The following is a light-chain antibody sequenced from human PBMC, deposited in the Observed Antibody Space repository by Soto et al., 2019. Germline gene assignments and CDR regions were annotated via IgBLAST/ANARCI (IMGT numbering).Light chain of an antibody. J-gene: IGKJ1*01. CDR2: GAS. Sequence: EIVMTQSPATLSVSPGERATLSCRASQSVSSNVAWYQQKPGQAPRLLIYGASSRATGIPDRFSGSGSGTDFTLTITRLAREDFAVYYCQQYGNSPKTFGQGTKVDIK. V-gene: IGKV3-20*01. CDR1: QSVSSN. CDR3: QQYGNSPKT.